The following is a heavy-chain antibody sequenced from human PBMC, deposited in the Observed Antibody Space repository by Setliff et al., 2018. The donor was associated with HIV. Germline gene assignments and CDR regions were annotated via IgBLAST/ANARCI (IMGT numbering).Heavy chain of an antibody. CDR2: INPSGTT. D-gene: IGHD3-22*01. Sequence: SETLSLTCTVYGGSFSGYYWTWIRQPPGKGLVWIGEINPSGTTNYNPSLLSRVTMSIDRSKNQFSLRLRSVTAADTAVYYCARHMLYDSSGYTHAYFDYWGQGTLVTVSS. CDR3: ARHMLYDSSGYTHAYFDY. V-gene: IGHV4-34*01. J-gene: IGHJ4*02. CDR1: GGSFSGYY.